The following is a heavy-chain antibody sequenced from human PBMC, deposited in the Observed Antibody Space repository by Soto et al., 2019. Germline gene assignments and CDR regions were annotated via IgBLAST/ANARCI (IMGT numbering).Heavy chain of an antibody. CDR3: ARRFSGWTGDTVYYYYYMDV. J-gene: IGHJ6*03. D-gene: IGHD6-19*01. CDR2: IYYSGST. V-gene: IGHV4-59*08. CDR1: GDSISSYY. Sequence: SETLSLTCTVSGDSISSYYWSWIRQPPGKGLEWIGYIYYSGSTNYNPSLKSRVTISVDTSKNQFSLKLSSVTAADTAVYYCARRFSGWTGDTVYYYYYMDVWGKGTTVTVSS.